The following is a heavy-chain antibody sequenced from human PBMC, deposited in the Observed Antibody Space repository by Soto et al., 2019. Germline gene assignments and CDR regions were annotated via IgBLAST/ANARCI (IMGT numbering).Heavy chain of an antibody. Sequence: GGSLRLSCAASGFRFSRYWMSWVRQAPGRGLEWVANIKQDGSEKYYVASVKGRFTMSKDNVKNSLYLQMNSLRAEDTALYYCARVSYRGTSYYTDFWGQGTQVTGSS. CDR1: GFRFSRYW. CDR2: IKQDGSEK. J-gene: IGHJ4*02. CDR3: ARVSYRGTSYYTDF. V-gene: IGHV3-7*03. D-gene: IGHD3-22*01.